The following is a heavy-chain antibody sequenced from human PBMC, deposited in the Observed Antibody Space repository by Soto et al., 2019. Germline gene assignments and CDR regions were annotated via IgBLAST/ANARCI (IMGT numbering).Heavy chain of an antibody. D-gene: IGHD4-17*01. CDR1: GDSVNSANHH. J-gene: IGHJ4*02. CDR2: IFYRATS. Sequence: QVQLQESGPGLVKPSQTLSLTCTVSGDSVNSANHHWSWIRQVPGKNLEWIGYIFYRATSYYNPSLKGRLSISPDPSKSQLSLKLTSVTAADTGVYYCARGLYGDNSAWAYWGQGTLVTVSS. V-gene: IGHV4-31*03. CDR3: ARGLYGDNSAWAY.